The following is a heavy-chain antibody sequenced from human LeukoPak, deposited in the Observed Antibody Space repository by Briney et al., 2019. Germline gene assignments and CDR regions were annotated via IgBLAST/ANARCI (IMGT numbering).Heavy chain of an antibody. V-gene: IGHV1-2*02. CDR2: INPNSGGT. J-gene: IGHJ4*02. CDR1: GYTFTGYY. D-gene: IGHD3-22*01. Sequence: ASVKVSCKASGYTFTGYYMHWVRQAPGQGLEWMGWINPNSGGTNYAQKFQGRVTMTRDTSISTAYMELSRLRSDDTAVYYCASLERGSSGYYYGYFDYWGQGTLVTVSS. CDR3: ASLERGSSGYYYGYFDY.